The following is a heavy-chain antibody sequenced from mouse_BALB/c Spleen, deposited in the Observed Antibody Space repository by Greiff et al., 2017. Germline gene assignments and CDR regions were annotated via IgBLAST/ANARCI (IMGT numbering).Heavy chain of an antibody. J-gene: IGHJ4*01. CDR3: ARSDGNYVGYYAMDY. Sequence: VQLQQPGAELVKPGASVKLSCKASGYTFTSYWMHWVKQRPGQGLEWIGEINPSNGRTNYNEKFKSKATLTVDKSSSTAYMQLSSLTSEDSAVYYCARSDGNYVGYYAMDYWGQGTSVTVSS. CDR2: INPSNGRT. V-gene: IGHV1S81*02. D-gene: IGHD2-1*01. CDR1: GYTFTSYW.